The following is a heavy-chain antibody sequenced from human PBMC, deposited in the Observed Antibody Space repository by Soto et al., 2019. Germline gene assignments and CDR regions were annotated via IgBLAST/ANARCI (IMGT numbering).Heavy chain of an antibody. V-gene: IGHV3-48*02. J-gene: IGHJ4*02. CDR3: AYGVRSGVHRPRLGGFDY. CDR1: GFTFSSYS. CDR2: ISSSSSTI. Sequence: PGGSLRLSCAASGFTFSSYSMNWVRKAPGKGLEWGSCISSSSSTIYYADSVKGRFTIARDKAKNSLYLQMNSLRDENTAVYYWAYGVRSGVHRPRLGGFDYWGQGTLVTVSS. D-gene: IGHD3-10*01.